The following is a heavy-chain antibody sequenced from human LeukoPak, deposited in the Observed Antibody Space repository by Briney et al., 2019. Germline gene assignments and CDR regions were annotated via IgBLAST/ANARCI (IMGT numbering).Heavy chain of an antibody. D-gene: IGHD2-2*03. J-gene: IGHJ4*02. CDR2: IYTSGIT. V-gene: IGHV4-61*02. CDR3: ASGWIDYYFDY. CDR1: GGSISSGSYY. Sequence: TLSLTCTVSGGSISSGSYYWSWIRQPAGKGLEWIGRIYTSGITKYNPSLKSRVIISVDTSKNQFSLNLSSVTAADTAVYYCASGWIDYYFDYWGQGTLVTVSS.